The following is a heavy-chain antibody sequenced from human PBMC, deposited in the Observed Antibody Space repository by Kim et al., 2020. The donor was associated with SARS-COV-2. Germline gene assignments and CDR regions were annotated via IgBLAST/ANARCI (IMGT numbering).Heavy chain of an antibody. V-gene: IGHV5-51*01. J-gene: IGHJ6*02. D-gene: IGHD3-10*01. CDR1: GYSFTNYW. Sequence: GESLKISCKGSGYSFTNYWIAWVRQMPGKGLEWMGIIYHGDSDTRYSPAFQGQVTISVDKSNSTAHLQWSSLKASDTATYYCARRPLGQRGMDVWGHGTTVPVSS. CDR3: ARRPLGQRGMDV. CDR2: IYHGDSDT.